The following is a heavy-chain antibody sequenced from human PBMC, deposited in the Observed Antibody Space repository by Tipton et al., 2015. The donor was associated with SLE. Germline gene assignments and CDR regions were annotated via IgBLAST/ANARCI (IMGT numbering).Heavy chain of an antibody. Sequence: RSLRLSCAASGFTFDDYAMHWVRQSPGKGLEWVSGISWDSGSIGYSDSVRGRFTISRDNAKTSLYLQMNSLRAEDAAFYYCVKDIDLGDFAAFDIWGQGTVVTVSS. V-gene: IGHV3-9*01. CDR1: GFTFDDYA. CDR2: ISWDSGSI. D-gene: IGHD2-21*02. CDR3: VKDIDLGDFAAFDI. J-gene: IGHJ3*02.